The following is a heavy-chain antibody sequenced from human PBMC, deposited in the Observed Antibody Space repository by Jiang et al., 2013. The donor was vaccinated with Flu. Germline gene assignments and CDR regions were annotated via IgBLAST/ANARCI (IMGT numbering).Heavy chain of an antibody. V-gene: IGHV4-34*01. J-gene: IGHJ4*02. Sequence: LLKPSETLSLTCAVYGGSFSGYYWSWIRQPPGKGLEWIGEINHSGSTNYNPSLKSRVTISVDTSKNQFSLKLSSVTAADTAVYYCASHPAERAVDYWGQGTLVTVSS. CDR2: INHSGST. D-gene: IGHD1-1*01. CDR1: GGSFSGYY. CDR3: ASHPAERAVDY.